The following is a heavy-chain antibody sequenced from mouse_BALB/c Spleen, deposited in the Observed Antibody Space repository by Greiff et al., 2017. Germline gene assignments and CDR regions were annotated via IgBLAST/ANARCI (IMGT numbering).Heavy chain of an antibody. D-gene: IGHD2-3*01. CDR1: GYAFSSSW. V-gene: IGHV1-82*01. J-gene: IGHJ3*01. Sequence: QVQLQQSGPELVKPGDSVKISCKASGYAFSSSWMNWVKQRPGQGLEWIGRIYPGDGDTNYNGKFKGKATLTADKSSSTAYMQLSSLTSVDSAVYFCARGNDGYYGVAYWGQGTLVTVSA. CDR3: ARGNDGYYGVAY. CDR2: IYPGDGDT.